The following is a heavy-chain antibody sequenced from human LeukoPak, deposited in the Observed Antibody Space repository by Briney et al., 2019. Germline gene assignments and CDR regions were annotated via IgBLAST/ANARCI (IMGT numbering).Heavy chain of an antibody. CDR1: GFTFSSYA. Sequence: GSLRLSCAASGFTFSSYAMSWVRQAPGKGLEWVSAISGSGGSTYYADSVKGRFTISRDNSKNTLYLQMNSLRAEDTAVYYCAKGGPTYYDFWSGYSYRTELDYWGQGTLVTVSS. D-gene: IGHD3-3*01. J-gene: IGHJ4*02. V-gene: IGHV3-23*01. CDR2: ISGSGGST. CDR3: AKGGPTYYDFWSGYSYRTELDY.